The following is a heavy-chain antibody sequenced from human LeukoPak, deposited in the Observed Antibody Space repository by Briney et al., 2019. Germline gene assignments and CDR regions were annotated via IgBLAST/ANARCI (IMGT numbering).Heavy chain of an antibody. J-gene: IGHJ6*03. CDR2: INHSGST. CDR3: ASLFNVRYYDYYMDV. D-gene: IGHD3-16*02. V-gene: IGHV4-34*01. CDR1: GGSFSGYY. Sequence: SETLSLTCAVYGGSFSGYYWSWIRQPPGKGLEWIGEINHSGSTNYNPSLKSRVTISVDTSKNQFSLKLSSVTAADTAVYYCASLFNVRYYDYYMDVWGKGTTVTVSS.